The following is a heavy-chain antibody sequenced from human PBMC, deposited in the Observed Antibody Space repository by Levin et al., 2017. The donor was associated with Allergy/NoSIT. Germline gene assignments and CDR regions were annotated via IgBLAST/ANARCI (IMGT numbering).Heavy chain of an antibody. Sequence: GGSLRLSCAASGFTFSNYAMHWVRQAPGKGLEWLAVISYDGSNIYYADSVKGRFTISRDNSKNTLYLQLNSLRPEDTAVYYCARDGPTIFCTSVSCYGFDFDYWGQGTLLTVSS. D-gene: IGHD2-2*01. CDR2: ISYDGSNI. V-gene: IGHV3-30-3*01. CDR1: GFTFSNYA. CDR3: ARDGPTIFCTSVSCYGFDFDY. J-gene: IGHJ4*02.